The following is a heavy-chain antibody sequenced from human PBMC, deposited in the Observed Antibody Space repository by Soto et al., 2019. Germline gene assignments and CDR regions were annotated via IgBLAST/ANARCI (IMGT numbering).Heavy chain of an antibody. CDR2: ISGSGGST. V-gene: IGHV3-23*01. CDR1: GFSFSTYA. J-gene: IGHJ4*02. D-gene: IGHD6-6*01. CDR3: AKNWDTTFSSSSH. Sequence: EVQLLESGGGLVQAGGSLRLSCSASGFSFSTYAMSWVRQAPGKGLEWVSAISGSGGSTYYADSVKGRFTISRDNSKNTLYLQMNSLRAEETAVYYCAKNWDTTFSSSSHWGQGTLVTVSS.